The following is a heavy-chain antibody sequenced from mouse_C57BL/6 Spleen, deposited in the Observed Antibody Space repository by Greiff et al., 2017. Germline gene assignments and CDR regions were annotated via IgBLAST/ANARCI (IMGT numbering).Heavy chain of an antibody. Sequence: EVQLQQSGPELVKPGASVKISCKASGYTFTDYYMNWVKQSHGKSLEWIGDINPNNGGTSYNQKFKGKAPLTVDKSSSTAYMERRSLTSEDSAVYYCARRDYDYDGFAYWGQGTLVTVSA. CDR2: INPNNGGT. D-gene: IGHD2-4*01. CDR3: ARRDYDYDGFAY. V-gene: IGHV1-26*01. J-gene: IGHJ3*01. CDR1: GYTFTDYY.